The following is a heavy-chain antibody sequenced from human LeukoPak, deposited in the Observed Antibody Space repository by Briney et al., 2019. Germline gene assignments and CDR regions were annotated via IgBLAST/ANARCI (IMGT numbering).Heavy chain of an antibody. CDR2: ISHSGGT. D-gene: IGHD1-14*01. V-gene: IGHV4-39*02. CDR1: GGSISSSSYY. Sequence: SETLSLTCTASGGSISSSSYYWSWIRQPPGKGLEWIGEISHSGGTNYNPSLKSRITMSVDTSKNHFSHKLSSVTAADTAVYYCARALSNRGHHGYFQHWSQGTTVTVSS. CDR3: ARALSNRGHHGYFQH. J-gene: IGHJ1*01.